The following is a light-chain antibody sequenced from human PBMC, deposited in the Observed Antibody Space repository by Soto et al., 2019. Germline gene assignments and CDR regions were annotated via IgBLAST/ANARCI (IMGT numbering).Light chain of an antibody. Sequence: QSALTQPPSASGAPGQSVTISCTGTSSDIGAYKYVSWYQQYPGKAPKLMIYEVTNRPSGVPDRCSASKSGNTASLTVSGLQAEDEADYYCSSYAGSINCEMVFGGGTKLTVL. CDR3: SSYAGSINCEMV. V-gene: IGLV2-8*01. CDR2: EVT. J-gene: IGLJ2*01. CDR1: SSDIGAYKY.